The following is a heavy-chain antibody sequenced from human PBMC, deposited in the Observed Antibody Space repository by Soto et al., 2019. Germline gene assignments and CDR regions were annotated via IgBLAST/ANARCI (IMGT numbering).Heavy chain of an antibody. D-gene: IGHD3-22*01. CDR2: IKQDGSEK. V-gene: IGHV3-7*01. J-gene: IGHJ2*01. CDR3: ARPGLVVVITSDWYFDL. Sequence: PGGSLRLSCAASGFTFSSYWMSWVRQAPGKGLEWVANIKQDGSEKYYVDSVKGRFTISRDNAKNSVYLQMNSLRAEDTAVYYCARPGLVVVITSDWYFDLWGRGTLVTVSS. CDR1: GFTFSSYW.